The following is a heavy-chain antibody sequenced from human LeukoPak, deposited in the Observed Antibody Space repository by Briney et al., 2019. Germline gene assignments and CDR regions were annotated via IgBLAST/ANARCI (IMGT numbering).Heavy chain of an antibody. CDR3: ARGEFAYPIVVVPAAIGGDWFDP. CDR2: IIPIFGTA. Sequence: SVKVSCKASGGTFSSYAISWVRQAPGQGLEWMGGIIPIFGTANYAQKFQGRVTITADKSTSTAYMELSSPRSEDTAVYYCARGEFAYPIVVVPAAIGGDWFDPWGQGTLVTVSS. J-gene: IGHJ5*02. D-gene: IGHD2-2*02. V-gene: IGHV1-69*06. CDR1: GGTFSSYA.